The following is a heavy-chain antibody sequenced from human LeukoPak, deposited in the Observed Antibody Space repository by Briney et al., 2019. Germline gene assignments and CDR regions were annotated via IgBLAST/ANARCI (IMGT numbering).Heavy chain of an antibody. V-gene: IGHV3-73*01. CDR2: IRSKANSYAT. J-gene: IGHJ4*02. Sequence: GGSLKLSCAASGSTFSGSAMHWVRQASGKGLEWVGRIRSKANSYATAYAASVKGRFTISRDDSKNTAYLQMNSLKTEDTAVYYCTARRRYDFWSGYSPYYFDYWGQGTLVTVSS. CDR3: TARRRYDFWSGYSPYYFDY. D-gene: IGHD3-3*01. CDR1: GSTFSGSA.